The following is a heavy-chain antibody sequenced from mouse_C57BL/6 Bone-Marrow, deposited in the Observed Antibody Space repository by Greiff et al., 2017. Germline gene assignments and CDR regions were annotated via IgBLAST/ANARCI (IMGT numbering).Heavy chain of an antibody. CDR1: GYTFTSYG. CDR3: AGLLRFYWYFDV. D-gene: IGHD2-3*01. V-gene: IGHV1-81*01. CDR2: IYPRSGHT. J-gene: IGHJ1*03. Sequence: VQLVESGAELARPGASVKLSCKASGYTFTSYGISWVKQRTGQGLEWIGEIYPRSGHTYYNEKFKGQGTLTADKSSSTAYMELRSLTSEDPAVYFCAGLLRFYWYFDVWGTGTTVTVSS.